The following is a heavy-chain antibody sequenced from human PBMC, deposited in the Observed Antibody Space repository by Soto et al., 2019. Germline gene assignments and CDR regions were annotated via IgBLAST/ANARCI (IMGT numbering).Heavy chain of an antibody. CDR2: INPNSGGT. CDR1: GYTFTDYY. CDR3: ARQGLVIAATNY. D-gene: IGHD2-15*01. J-gene: IGHJ4*02. Sequence: ASVKVSCKASGYTFTDYYIHWVRQAPGQGLEWMGWINPNSGGTNYARKFLGRVTLTRDTSISTAYLILSSLRYDDTAVYYCARQGLVIAATNYWGQGTLVTVS. V-gene: IGHV1-2*02.